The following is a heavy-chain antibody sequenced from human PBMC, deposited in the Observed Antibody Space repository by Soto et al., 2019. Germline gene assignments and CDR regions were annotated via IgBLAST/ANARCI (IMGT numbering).Heavy chain of an antibody. CDR3: ARECGSERIKTAFDI. V-gene: IGHV4-4*02. J-gene: IGHJ3*02. CDR2: IYQSAST. CDR1: GGSISGPNW. Sequence: QLKLQESGPGLVKPSATLSLTCAVSGGSISGPNWWSWVRQTPGKGPEWIGVIYQSASTNYNPALQGRVSISLDKSNNHFSLQLTSVTAAASAVYYCARECGSERIKTAFDIWGQGTMVAVSS. D-gene: IGHD3-10*01.